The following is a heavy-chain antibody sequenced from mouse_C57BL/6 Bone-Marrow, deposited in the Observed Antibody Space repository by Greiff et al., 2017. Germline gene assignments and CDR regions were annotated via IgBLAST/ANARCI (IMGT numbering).Heavy chain of an antibody. V-gene: IGHV5-17*01. CDR2: ISSGSSTI. CDR1: GFTFSDYG. J-gene: IGHJ2*01. Sequence: EVQRVESGGGLVKPGGSLKLSCAASGFTFSDYGMHWVRQAPEKGLEWVAYISSGSSTIYYADTVKGGFTISRDNAKNTLFLQMTSLRSEDTAMYYCAKLQLDYWGQGTTLTVSS. CDR3: AKLQLDY.